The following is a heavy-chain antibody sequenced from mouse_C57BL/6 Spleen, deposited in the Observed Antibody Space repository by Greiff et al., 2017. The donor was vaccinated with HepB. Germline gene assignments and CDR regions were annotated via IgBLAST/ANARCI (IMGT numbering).Heavy chain of an antibody. CDR1: GYTFTDYN. CDR3: AREADYDGYFYAMDY. Sequence: EVQLQQSGPELVKPGASVKMSCKASGYTFTDYNMHWVKQSHGQSLEWIGYINPNNGGTSYNQKFKGKATLTVNKSSSTAYMELRSLTSEDSAVYYCAREADYDGYFYAMDYWGQGTSVTVSS. D-gene: IGHD2-3*01. J-gene: IGHJ4*01. V-gene: IGHV1-22*01. CDR2: INPNNGGT.